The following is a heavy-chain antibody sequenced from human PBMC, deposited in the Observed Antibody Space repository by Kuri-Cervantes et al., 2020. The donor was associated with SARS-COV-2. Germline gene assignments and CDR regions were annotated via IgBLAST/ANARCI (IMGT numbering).Heavy chain of an antibody. D-gene: IGHD3-3*01. V-gene: IGHV3-7*01. CDR1: GFTFSSYW. CDR3: ARGFLDLNRGGNGWFDP. Sequence: GESLKISCAASGFTFSSYWMSWVRQAPGKGLEWVANIKQDGSEKYYVDSVKGRFTIARERAKNSLYLQMNSLRAEDTAVYYCARGFLDLNRGGNGWFDPWGQGTLVTVSS. CDR2: IKQDGSEK. J-gene: IGHJ5*02.